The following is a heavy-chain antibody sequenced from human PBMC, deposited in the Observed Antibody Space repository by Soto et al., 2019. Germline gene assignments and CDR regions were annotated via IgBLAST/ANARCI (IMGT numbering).Heavy chain of an antibody. V-gene: IGHV4-34*01. Sequence: LSLTCAVYGGSFSGYYWSWLRQPPGKGLEWIAEINHSGSTNYNPSLKSRVTISVDTSKNQFSLKLSSVTAADTAVYYCARALRPKWVFRYYFDYVGQGTLVTVSS. J-gene: IGHJ4*02. CDR3: ARALRPKWVFRYYFDY. CDR1: GGSFSGYY. D-gene: IGHD1-26*01. CDR2: INHSGST.